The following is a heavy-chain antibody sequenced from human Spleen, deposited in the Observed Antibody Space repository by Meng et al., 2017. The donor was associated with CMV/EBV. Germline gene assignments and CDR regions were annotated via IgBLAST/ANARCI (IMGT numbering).Heavy chain of an antibody. CDR2: INPRNGDT. J-gene: IGHJ4*02. Sequence: ASVKVSCKTSGYRFTNYYLHWVRQAPGQGFEWMGWINPRNGDTNYAHRFQDRVTMTRDTSINTAYMELSRLRSDDTAVYFCARLYNWNYRLEDYWGQGTLVTVS. CDR1: GYRFTNYY. D-gene: IGHD1-7*01. V-gene: IGHV1-2*02. CDR3: ARLYNWNYRLEDY.